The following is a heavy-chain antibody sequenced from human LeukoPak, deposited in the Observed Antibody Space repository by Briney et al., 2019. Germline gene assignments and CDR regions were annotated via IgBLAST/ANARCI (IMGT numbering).Heavy chain of an antibody. CDR3: ARALNAGYSPYYFDY. J-gene: IGHJ4*02. V-gene: IGHV1-2*02. Sequence: ASVKVSCKASGYTLTGYYMHWVRQAPGQGLEWMGWINPNSGGTNYAQKFQGRVTMTRDTSISTAYMELSRLRSDDTAVYYCARALNAGYSPYYFDYWGQGTLVTVSS. CDR1: GYTLTGYY. D-gene: IGHD5-18*01. CDR2: INPNSGGT.